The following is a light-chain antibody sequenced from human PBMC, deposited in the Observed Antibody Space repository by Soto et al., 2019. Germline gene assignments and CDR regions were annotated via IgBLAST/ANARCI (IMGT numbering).Light chain of an antibody. CDR2: AAS. V-gene: IGKV1-8*01. Sequence: AIRMTQSPSSLSASTGDRVTITCRASQGISSYLAWYQQKPGKAPKLLISAASTLQSGVPSRFSGSGSGTDFTLTISCLQSEDFATDYCQQYYSYPRGTFGQGTKVEIK. CDR1: QGISSY. CDR3: QQYYSYPRGT. J-gene: IGKJ1*01.